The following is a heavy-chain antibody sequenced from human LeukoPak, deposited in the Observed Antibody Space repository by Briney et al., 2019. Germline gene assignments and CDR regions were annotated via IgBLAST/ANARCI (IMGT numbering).Heavy chain of an antibody. Sequence: PGRSLRLSCAASGFTFSSYGMHWVRQAPGKGLEWVAVIWYDGSNKYYADSVKGRFTISRDNSKNTLYLQMNSLRAEDTAVYYCAKERNVCSGGSCHYLDAFDIWGQGTMVTVSS. CDR2: IWYDGSNK. V-gene: IGHV3-33*06. D-gene: IGHD2-15*01. J-gene: IGHJ3*02. CDR3: AKERNVCSGGSCHYLDAFDI. CDR1: GFTFSSYG.